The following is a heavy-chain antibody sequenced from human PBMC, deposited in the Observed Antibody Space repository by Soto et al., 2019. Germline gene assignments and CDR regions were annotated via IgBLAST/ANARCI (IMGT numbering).Heavy chain of an antibody. CDR2: INPSGGST. Sequence: QVQLVQSGAEVKKPGASVKVSCKASGYTLTSYYMHWVRQAPGQGLEWMGIINPSGGSTSYAQKFQGRVTMTRDTSTSTVYMELSSLRSEDTAVYYYAREYPQMSFDYWGQGTLVTVST. CDR3: AREYPQMSFDY. CDR1: GYTLTSYY. V-gene: IGHV1-46*01. J-gene: IGHJ4*02.